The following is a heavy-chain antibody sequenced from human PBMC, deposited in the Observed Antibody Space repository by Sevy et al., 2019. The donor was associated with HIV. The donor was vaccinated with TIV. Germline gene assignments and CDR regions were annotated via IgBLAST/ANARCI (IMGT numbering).Heavy chain of an antibody. CDR1: GYTLTELS. Sequence: ASVKVSCKVSGYTLTELSMHWVRQAPGKGLEWMGGFDPEDGETIYAQKFQGRVTMTEDTSTDTAYMELSSLRSEDTAVYYCATGKQLRYYYYYGMDVWGQWTTVTVSS. CDR3: ATGKQLRYYYYYGMDV. D-gene: IGHD6-13*01. V-gene: IGHV1-24*01. J-gene: IGHJ6*02. CDR2: FDPEDGET.